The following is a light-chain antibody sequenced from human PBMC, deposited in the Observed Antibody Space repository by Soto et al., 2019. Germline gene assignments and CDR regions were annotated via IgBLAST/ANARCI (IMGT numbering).Light chain of an antibody. V-gene: IGKV3-11*01. CDR2: DVV. CDR3: QKSGS. Sequence: EIVLTQSPVTLSVSPGERATLSCRASQSVGNLLAWYQQRPGQAPRLLMYDVVNRATGIPARFSGSGSGTDFTLTISSLDTEDSAVDYCQKSGSFGQGTKLEIK. CDR1: QSVGNL. J-gene: IGKJ2*01.